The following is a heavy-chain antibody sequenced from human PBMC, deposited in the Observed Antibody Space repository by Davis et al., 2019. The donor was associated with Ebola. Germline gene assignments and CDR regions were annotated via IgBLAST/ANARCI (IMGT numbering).Heavy chain of an antibody. CDR1: GGTFSSYA. Sequence: ASVQVSCKASGGTFSSYAINWVRQATGQGLEWMGWMNPNSGNTGYAQKFQGRVTITRNTSISTAYMELTSLRSEDTAVYYCARGGHSSSWFNYWGQGTLVTVSS. J-gene: IGHJ4*02. CDR3: ARGGHSSSWFNY. V-gene: IGHV1-8*03. CDR2: MNPNSGNT. D-gene: IGHD6-13*01.